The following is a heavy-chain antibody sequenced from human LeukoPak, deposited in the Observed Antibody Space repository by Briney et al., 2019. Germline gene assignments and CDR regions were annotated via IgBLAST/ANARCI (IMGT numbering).Heavy chain of an antibody. Sequence: SGPTLVNPTQTLTLTCTFSGFSLSTSGVGVGWIRQPPGKALEWLALIYWNNNERYSPSLKSRLTITKDTSKNQAVLTMTNVYXXXXXXXXXXXXWFGELFPFDYWGQGTLVTVSS. J-gene: IGHJ4*02. D-gene: IGHD3-10*01. CDR3: XXXWFGELFPFDY. CDR2: IYWNNNE. V-gene: IGHV2-5*01. CDR1: GFSLSTSGVG.